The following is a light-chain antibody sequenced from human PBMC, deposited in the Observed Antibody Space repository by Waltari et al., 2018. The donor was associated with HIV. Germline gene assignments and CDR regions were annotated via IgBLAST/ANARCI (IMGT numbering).Light chain of an antibody. CDR1: SSNIGAGYD. CDR2: GNN. J-gene: IGLJ3*02. V-gene: IGLV1-40*01. CDR3: QSYDSSLSGSWV. Sequence: QSVLTQPPSVSGAPGQRVTFSCTGSSSNIGAGYDVHWYQQLPGTAPKLLIYGNNNRPSGVPDRFSGSKSGTSASLAITGLQAEDEADYYCQSYDSSLSGSWVFGGGTK.